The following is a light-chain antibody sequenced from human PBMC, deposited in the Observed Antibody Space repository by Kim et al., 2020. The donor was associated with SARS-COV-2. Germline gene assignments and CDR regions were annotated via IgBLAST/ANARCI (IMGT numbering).Light chain of an antibody. Sequence: SATLGDRVTNTGRARQSISSYLTWYQQKPGIAPKLLIYAASSLQGGGPSRFSGSGSGTDFTLTISSLQPEDFATYYCQQSYSTPYTFGQGTKLEI. CDR3: QQSYSTPYT. J-gene: IGKJ2*01. V-gene: IGKV1-39*01. CDR1: QSISSY. CDR2: AAS.